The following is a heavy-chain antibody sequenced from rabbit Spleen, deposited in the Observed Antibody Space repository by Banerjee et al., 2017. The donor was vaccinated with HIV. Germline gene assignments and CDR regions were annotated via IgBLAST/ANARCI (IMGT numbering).Heavy chain of an antibody. CDR3: ARGGSTSNRYTTTFNL. CDR1: GFDFSSNK. CDR2: IFSGSGRT. V-gene: IGHV1S40*01. Sequence: QSLEESGGGLVQPGASLTLTCKASGFDFSSNKMSWVRQAPGKGLEWIACIFSGSGRTFYASWAKGRFTISKTSSTTVTLQMTSLTAADTATYFCARGGSTSNRYTTTFNLWGQGTLVTVS. D-gene: IGHD7-1*01. J-gene: IGHJ4*01.